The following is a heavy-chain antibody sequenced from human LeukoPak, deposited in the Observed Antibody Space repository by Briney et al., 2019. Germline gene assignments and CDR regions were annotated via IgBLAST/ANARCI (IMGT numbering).Heavy chain of an antibody. J-gene: IGHJ6*02. V-gene: IGHV3-33*01. Sequence: GGSLRLSCAASGFTFSSYGMHWVRQAPGKGLEWVAVIWYDGSNKYYADSVKGRFTISRDKSKNTLYLQMNSLRAEDTAVYYCARALRYFDWLLRVYYYYGMDVWGQGTLVTVSS. CDR1: GFTFSSYG. D-gene: IGHD3-9*01. CDR3: ARALRYFDWLLRVYYYYGMDV. CDR2: IWYDGSNK.